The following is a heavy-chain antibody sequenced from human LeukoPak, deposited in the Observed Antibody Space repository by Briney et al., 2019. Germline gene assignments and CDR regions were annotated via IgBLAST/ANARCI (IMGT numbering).Heavy chain of an antibody. D-gene: IGHD3-16*02. V-gene: IGHV1-69*13. CDR1: GGTFSSYA. CDR2: IIPIFGTA. CDR3: AGDTYYDYVWGSYRLSH. Sequence: SVKVSCKASGGTFSSYAISWVRQAPGQGLGWMGGIIPIFGTANYAQKFQGRVTITADESTSTAYMELSSLRSEDTAVYYCAGDTYYDYVWGSYRLSHWGQGTLVTVSS. J-gene: IGHJ4*02.